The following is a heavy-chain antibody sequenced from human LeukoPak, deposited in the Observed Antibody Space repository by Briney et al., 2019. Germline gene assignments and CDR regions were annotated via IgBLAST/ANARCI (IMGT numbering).Heavy chain of an antibody. CDR1: GGSISSSSYY. D-gene: IGHD3-22*01. CDR3: ARATMIVASRWFDP. Sequence: SETLSLTCTVSGGSISSSSYYWGWIRPPPGKGLEWIGSIYYSGSTYYNLSLKSRVTISVDTSKNQFSLKLSSVTAADTAVYYCARATMIVASRWFDPWGQGTLVTVSS. J-gene: IGHJ5*02. CDR2: IYYSGST. V-gene: IGHV4-39*07.